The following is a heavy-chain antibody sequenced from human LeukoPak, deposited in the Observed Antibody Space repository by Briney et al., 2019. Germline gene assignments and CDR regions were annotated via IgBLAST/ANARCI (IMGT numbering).Heavy chain of an antibody. Sequence: GGSLRLSCAASGFTFSSYAMSWVRQAPGKGLEWVSVISGSGDSTYYADSVKGRFTISRDNAKNSLYLQMNSLRAEDTAVYYCARDYTSYCSSTSCYRTPDVWGQGTTVTVSS. V-gene: IGHV3-23*01. D-gene: IGHD2-2*01. J-gene: IGHJ6*02. CDR2: ISGSGDST. CDR3: ARDYTSYCSSTSCYRTPDV. CDR1: GFTFSSYA.